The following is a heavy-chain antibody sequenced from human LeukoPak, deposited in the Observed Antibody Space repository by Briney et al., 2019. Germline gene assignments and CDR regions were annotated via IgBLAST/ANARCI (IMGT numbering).Heavy chain of an antibody. Sequence: ASVKVSCKASGYTLTSYYMHWVRPAPGQGREWVGIIKPSGGSTSYAQKFQGRVTMTRDTSTSTVYMELSSLRSEDTAVYYCARDQDIVVVPAAISSYGMDVWGQGTTVTVSS. CDR1: GYTLTSYY. CDR3: ARDQDIVVVPAAISSYGMDV. V-gene: IGHV1-46*01. CDR2: IKPSGGST. D-gene: IGHD2-2*02. J-gene: IGHJ6*02.